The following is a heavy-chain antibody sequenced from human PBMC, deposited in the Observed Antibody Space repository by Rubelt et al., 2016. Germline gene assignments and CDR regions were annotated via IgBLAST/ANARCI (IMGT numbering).Heavy chain of an antibody. CDR1: GGSISSSSHY. V-gene: IGHV4-39*01. D-gene: IGHD2-15*01. J-gene: IGHJ4*02. CDR2: IYYSGLS. Sequence: QLQLQESGPGLVKPSETLSLTCIISGGSISSSSHYWGWIRQPPGKGLEWVGSIYYSGLSYYNPSLKSRFTRSIETSNNQLALEVNAVTAADTAVYYCARGLYYCDDWGQGTLVTVSS. CDR3: ARGLYYCDD.